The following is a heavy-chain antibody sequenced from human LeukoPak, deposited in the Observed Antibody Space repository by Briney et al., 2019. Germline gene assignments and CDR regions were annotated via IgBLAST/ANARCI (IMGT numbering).Heavy chain of an antibody. CDR2: ISDSGGST. D-gene: IGHD6-13*01. CDR1: GITLSNYG. CDR3: AKDEVSSWFLYYFDY. Sequence: GGSLRLSCAVSGITLSNYGMSWVRQAPGKGLEWVAGISDSGGSTNYADSVKGRFTISRDNPKNTLYLQMNSLRAEDTAVYYCAKDEVSSWFLYYFDYWGQGTLVTVSS. J-gene: IGHJ4*02. V-gene: IGHV3-23*01.